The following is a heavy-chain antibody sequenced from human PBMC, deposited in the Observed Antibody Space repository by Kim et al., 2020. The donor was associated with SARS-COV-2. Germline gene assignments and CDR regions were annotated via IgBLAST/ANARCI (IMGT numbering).Heavy chain of an antibody. CDR2: ISSSGSTI. J-gene: IGHJ6*02. D-gene: IGHD2-21*02. V-gene: IGHV3-48*03. CDR1: GFTFSSYE. CDR3: ARDWGLLFGRFEDYYYGMDV. Sequence: GGSLRLSCAASGFTFSSYEMNWVRQAPGKGLEWVSYISSSGSTIYYADSVKGRFTISRDNAKNSLYLQMNSLRAEDTAVYYCARDWGLLFGRFEDYYYGMDVWGQGTTVTVSS.